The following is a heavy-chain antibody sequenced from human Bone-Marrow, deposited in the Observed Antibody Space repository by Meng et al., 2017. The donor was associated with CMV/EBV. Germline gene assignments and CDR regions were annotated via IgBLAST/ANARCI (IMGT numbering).Heavy chain of an antibody. CDR1: GYTFTGYY. CDR3: ARVNQRRGVRPNYYYYGMDV. Sequence: ASVKVSCKASGYTFTGYYMHWVRQAPGQGLEWMGWINPNSGGTNYAQKFQGRVTMTRDTSISTAYMELRSLRSDDTAMYYCARVNQRRGVRPNYYYYGMDVWGQGTTVTVSS. J-gene: IGHJ6*02. D-gene: IGHD3-10*01. CDR2: INPNSGGT. V-gene: IGHV1-2*02.